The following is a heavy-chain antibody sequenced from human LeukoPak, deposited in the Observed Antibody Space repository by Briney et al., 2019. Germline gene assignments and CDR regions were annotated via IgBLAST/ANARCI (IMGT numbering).Heavy chain of an antibody. CDR3: VRGTTVATLYSFDY. D-gene: IGHD4-23*01. J-gene: IGHJ4*02. V-gene: IGHV3-53*01. CDR1: GFXFSSYW. CDR2: LFSGGTP. Sequence: GGSLRLSCAASGFXFSSYWIHWVRQAPGKGLEWVSVLFSGGTPYYADSVKGRFTISRDKSKNTLFLQMNSLRVEDTAVYYCVRGTTVATLYSFDYWGQGTLVTVSS.